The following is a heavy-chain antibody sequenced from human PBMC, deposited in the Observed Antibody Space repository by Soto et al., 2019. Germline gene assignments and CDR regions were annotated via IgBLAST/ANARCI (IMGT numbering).Heavy chain of an antibody. CDR3: ARDRLTGNWFDP. CDR2: ISGYNGDT. CDR1: GYTFTSYA. D-gene: IGHD3-10*01. J-gene: IGHJ5*02. V-gene: IGHV1-18*01. Sequence: QVQLVQSGAEVKKPWASVKVSCTASGYTFTSYAISWVRQAPGQGLEWMGWISGYNGDTKYAQKFQGRVTMTTDTSTSTGYMELRSLGSDDTAVYYCARDRLTGNWFDPWGQGTLVTVSS.